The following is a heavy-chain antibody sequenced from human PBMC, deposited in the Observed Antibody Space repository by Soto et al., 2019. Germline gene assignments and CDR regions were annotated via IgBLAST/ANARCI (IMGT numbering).Heavy chain of an antibody. CDR3: AHRHISIFGILIPYFDY. CDR1: GFSLSASGVG. Sequence: QITLKESGPTLVKPTQTLTLTCTFSGFSLSASGVGVGWIRQPPGKAMEWLALISWNDDKRYSPPLKSRLTIPKDTSRNQVVLTMTNLDPVDAATYYCAHRHISIFGILIPYFDYWGQGTLVTVYS. V-gene: IGHV2-5*01. CDR2: ISWNDDK. D-gene: IGHD3-3*01. J-gene: IGHJ4*02.